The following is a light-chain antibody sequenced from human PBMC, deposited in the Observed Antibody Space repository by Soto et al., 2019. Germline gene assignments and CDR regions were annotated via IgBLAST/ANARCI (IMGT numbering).Light chain of an antibody. Sequence: ETVLRQSPGTLSLSPGERATLSCRASQSVSSSYLAWYQQKPGQAPRLLIYGASSRATGIPDRFSGSGSGTDFTLTISRLEPEDFAVYYCQQYGSSPLTFGGGTKVDIK. V-gene: IGKV3-20*01. J-gene: IGKJ4*01. CDR2: GAS. CDR3: QQYGSSPLT. CDR1: QSVSSSY.